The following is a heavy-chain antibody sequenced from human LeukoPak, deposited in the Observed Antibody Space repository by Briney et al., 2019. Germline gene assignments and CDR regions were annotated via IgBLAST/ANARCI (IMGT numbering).Heavy chain of an antibody. D-gene: IGHD4-17*01. CDR2: IKSKTDGGTT. CDR3: AAVSVDYGDSSSDF. V-gene: IGHV3-15*01. Sequence: GGSLGLSCAASGFTFSNAWMSWVRQPPGKGLEWVGRIKSKTDGGTTDYAEPVKGRFTISRDDSKNTLCLQMNFLKTEDTALYYCAAVSVDYGDSSSDFWGQGTLVTVSS. CDR1: GFTFSNAW. J-gene: IGHJ4*02.